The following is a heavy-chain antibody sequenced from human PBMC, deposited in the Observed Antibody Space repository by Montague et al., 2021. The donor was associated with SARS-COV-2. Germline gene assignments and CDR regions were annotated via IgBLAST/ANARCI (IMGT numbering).Heavy chain of an antibody. V-gene: IGHV4-59*08. J-gene: IGHJ1*01. CDR1: GGSLSSYY. D-gene: IGHD1-26*01. CDR2: IYYSGST. CDR3: ARHVSGSLTHFHH. Sequence: SETLSLTCTVSGGSLSSYYWSWIRQPPGKGLEWIGYIYYSGSTNYNPSLKSRVTISVDTSKNQFSLNLSSVTAADTAVYYCARHVSGSLTHFHHWGQGSLGTVSS.